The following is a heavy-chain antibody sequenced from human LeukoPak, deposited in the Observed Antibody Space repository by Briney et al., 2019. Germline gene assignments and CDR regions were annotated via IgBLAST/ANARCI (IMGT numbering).Heavy chain of an antibody. CDR1: GGTFNSYA. V-gene: IGHV1-69*05. CDR3: ASGSLGDGYGVGDYYQYMDV. CDR2: IMPLFGTA. Sequence: SVKVSCKASGGTFNSYAISWVRRAPGQGLEWMGGIMPLFGTANYAQEFQGRVTFTTDESASTAYMEVSSLRSEDTAVYYCASGSLGDGYGVGDYYQYMDVWGKGTTVTVSS. D-gene: IGHD5-24*01. J-gene: IGHJ6*03.